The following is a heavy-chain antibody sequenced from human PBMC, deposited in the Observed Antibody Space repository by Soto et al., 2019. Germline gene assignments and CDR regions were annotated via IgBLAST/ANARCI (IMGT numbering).Heavy chain of an antibody. CDR1: GGSFSGYY. CDR2: INHGGST. V-gene: IGHV4-34*01. CDR3: ARGSRRSPREIVLPRYWYFDL. J-gene: IGHJ2*01. Sequence: QVQLQQWGAGLLKPSETLSLTCAVYGGSFSGYYWSWIRQPPGKGLEWIGEINHGGSTNNNPSLRRRVTPSFATSKNQFSRKLCFVTAPDTALYYCARGSRRSPREIVLPRYWYFDLWGRGTLVTVSS. D-gene: IGHD6-6*01.